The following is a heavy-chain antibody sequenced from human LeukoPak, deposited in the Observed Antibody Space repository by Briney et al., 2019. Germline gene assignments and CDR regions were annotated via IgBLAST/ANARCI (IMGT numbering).Heavy chain of an antibody. V-gene: IGHV3-9*01. CDR2: ISWNSGNI. Sequence: GGSLRLSCAASGFAFDDYAMHWVRQAPGKGLEWVSGISWNSGNIGYADSVKGRLTISRDNAQNTLYLQMDSLRAEDTAVYYCARGGGDHAFDVWGQGTMVTVSS. CDR3: ARGGGDHAFDV. CDR1: GFAFDDYA. D-gene: IGHD2-21*02. J-gene: IGHJ3*01.